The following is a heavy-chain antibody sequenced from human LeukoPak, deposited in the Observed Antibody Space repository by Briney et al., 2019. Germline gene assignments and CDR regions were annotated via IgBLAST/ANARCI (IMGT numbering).Heavy chain of an antibody. D-gene: IGHD3-10*01. CDR1: GFTFSSYA. CDR2: ISYDGSNK. CDR3: ARQIKLGVTMVRGVDY. Sequence: GGSLRLSCAASGFTFSSYAMHWVRQAPGKGLEWVAVISYDGSNKYYADSVKGRFTISRDNSKNTLYLQMNSLRAEDTAVYYCARQIKLGVTMVRGVDYWGQGTLVTVSS. V-gene: IGHV3-30*04. J-gene: IGHJ4*02.